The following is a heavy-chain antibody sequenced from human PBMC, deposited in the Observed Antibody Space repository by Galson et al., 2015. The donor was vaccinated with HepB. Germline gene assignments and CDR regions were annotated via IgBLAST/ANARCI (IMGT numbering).Heavy chain of an antibody. V-gene: IGHV3-23*01. CDR2: ISSRGDST. D-gene: IGHD3-22*01. Sequence: SLRLSCAASGFTFSNHAMSWVRQAPGKGLEWVSSISSRGDSTYHADSVKGRFIISRDNSKDTLYLQMNSLKTEDTAVYYCTTPMYYYDSSGYFSRVYYYYYMDVWGKGTTVTVSS. CDR3: TTPMYYYDSSGYFSRVYYYYYMDV. CDR1: GFTFSNHA. J-gene: IGHJ6*03.